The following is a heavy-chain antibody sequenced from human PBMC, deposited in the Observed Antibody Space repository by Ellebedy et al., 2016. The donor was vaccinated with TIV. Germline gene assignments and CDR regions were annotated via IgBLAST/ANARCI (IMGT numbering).Heavy chain of an antibody. V-gene: IGHV4-39*01. CDR1: GGSISSSSYY. Sequence: SETLSLXXTVSGGSISSSSYYWGWIRQPPGKGLEWIGSIYYSGSTYYNPSLKSRVTISVDTSKNQFSLKLSSVTAADTAVYYCARRQDIVLMVYANREFDYWGQGTLVTVSS. J-gene: IGHJ4*02. D-gene: IGHD2-8*01. CDR2: IYYSGST. CDR3: ARRQDIVLMVYANREFDY.